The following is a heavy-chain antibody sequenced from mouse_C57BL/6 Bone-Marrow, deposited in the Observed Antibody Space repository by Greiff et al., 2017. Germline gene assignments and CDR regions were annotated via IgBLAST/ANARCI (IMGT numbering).Heavy chain of an antibody. V-gene: IGHV1-7*01. CDR3: ARSGYGNSEFAY. CDR1: GYTFTSYW. J-gene: IGHJ3*01. D-gene: IGHD2-1*01. Sequence: VQGVESGAELAKPGASVKLSCKASGYTFTSYWLHWVKQRPGQGLEWIGYITPSSGYTKYNQKFKDKATLTADKSSSTAYMQLSSLTYEDSAVYYCARSGYGNSEFAYWGQGTLVTVSA. CDR2: ITPSSGYT.